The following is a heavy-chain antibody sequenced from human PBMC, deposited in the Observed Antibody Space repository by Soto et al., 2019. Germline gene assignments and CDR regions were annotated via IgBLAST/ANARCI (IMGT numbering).Heavy chain of an antibody. Sequence: QVQLVQSGAEVKKPGSSVKVSCKASGGTFSSYTISWVRQAPGQGLEWMGRIIPILGIADYAQKFQGRVTITEDTSTSPAYMELSSLRSEDTAVYYCARVGSSSHNDYYGMDVWGQGTTVTVSS. CDR1: GGTFSSYT. CDR3: ARVGSSSHNDYYGMDV. J-gene: IGHJ6*02. D-gene: IGHD6-13*01. V-gene: IGHV1-69*02. CDR2: IIPILGIA.